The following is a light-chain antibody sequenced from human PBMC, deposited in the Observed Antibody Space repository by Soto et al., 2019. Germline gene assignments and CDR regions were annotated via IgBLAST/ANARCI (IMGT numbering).Light chain of an antibody. CDR2: GVS. J-gene: IGKJ2*01. V-gene: IGKV3-20*01. CDR1: QSVSSSY. Sequence: EIVLTQSPGTLSLSPGERATLSCRASQSVSSSYLAWYQQKPGQAPRLLIYGVSTRATGIADRFSGSGSGTDFTLTTSRLEPEDFAVYYCQEYGSPSRTFGQGTKLEIK. CDR3: QEYGSPSRT.